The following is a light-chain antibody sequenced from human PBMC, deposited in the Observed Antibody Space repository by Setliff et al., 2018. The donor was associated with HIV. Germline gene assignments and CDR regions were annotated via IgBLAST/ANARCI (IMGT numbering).Light chain of an antibody. J-gene: IGLJ1*01. CDR3: CSYAGSSTFYV. Sequence: QSVLTQPRSVSGSPGQSVTISGTGTSSDVGGYNDVSWYRHHPGKAPKLIIYDVNKRPSGVADRFSGSKSGNTASLTISGLQAEDEADYFCCSYAGSSTFYVFGTGTKV. CDR1: SSDVGGYND. V-gene: IGLV2-11*01. CDR2: DVN.